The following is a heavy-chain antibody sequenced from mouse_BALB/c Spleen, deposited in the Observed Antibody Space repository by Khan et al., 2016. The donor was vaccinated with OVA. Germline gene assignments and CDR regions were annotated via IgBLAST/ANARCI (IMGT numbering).Heavy chain of an antibody. CDR1: GYTYTNYI. V-gene: IGHV1S136*01. CDR2: INPYNDGT. D-gene: IGHD1-1*01. J-gene: IGHJ3*01. CDR3: ARDYGSSIWFAY. Sequence: EVQLQESGPELVKPGASVKMSCKASGYTYTNYIIPWMKQKPGQGLEWIGYINPYNDGTKYNEKFKGKARLNSDKSSSTAYMELSGLTSEDSALYYCARDYGSSIWFAYWGQGTLVTVSA.